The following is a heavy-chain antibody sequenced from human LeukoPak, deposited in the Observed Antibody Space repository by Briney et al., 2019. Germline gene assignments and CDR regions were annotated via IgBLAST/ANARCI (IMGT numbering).Heavy chain of an antibody. CDR2: ISAYNGNT. J-gene: IGHJ5*02. CDR1: GYTFTSYG. CDR3: ARIGSGSYYSLKNWFDP. V-gene: IGHV1-18*01. D-gene: IGHD3-10*01. Sequence: ASVKVSCKASGYTFTSYGISWVRQAPGQGLEWMGWISAYNGNTNYAQKLQGRVTMTTDTSTSTAYMELRSLRSDDTAVYYCARIGSGSYYSLKNWFDPWGQGTLVTVSS.